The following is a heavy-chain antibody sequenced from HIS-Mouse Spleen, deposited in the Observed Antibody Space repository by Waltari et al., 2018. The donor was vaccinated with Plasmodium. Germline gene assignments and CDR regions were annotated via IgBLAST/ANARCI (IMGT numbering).Heavy chain of an antibody. D-gene: IGHD6-13*01. J-gene: IGHJ2*01. V-gene: IGHV3-7*01. Sequence: EVQLVESGGGLVQPGGSLRLSCAASGSTFGSYWMRGVRQAPGKGLEWVANIKRDGSEKYYVDSVKGRFTISRDNAKNSLYLQMNSLRAEDTAVYYCASSWYWYFDLWGRGTLVTVSS. CDR1: GSTFGSYW. CDR3: ASSWYWYFDL. CDR2: IKRDGSEK.